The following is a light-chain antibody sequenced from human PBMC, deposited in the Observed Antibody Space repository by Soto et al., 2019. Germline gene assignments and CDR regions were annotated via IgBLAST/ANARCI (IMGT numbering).Light chain of an antibody. CDR2: DAS. V-gene: IGKV3-20*01. CDR1: QSVNIY. Sequence: EIVLSQSPAAVSLNAREKATLSCRASQSVNIYLAWYQQKPGQAPRLLIDDASNRATGIPARFSGSGSGTDFTPTISRLEPEDFAVYYCQQYGISPRTFGQGAKVDIK. J-gene: IGKJ1*01. CDR3: QQYGISPRT.